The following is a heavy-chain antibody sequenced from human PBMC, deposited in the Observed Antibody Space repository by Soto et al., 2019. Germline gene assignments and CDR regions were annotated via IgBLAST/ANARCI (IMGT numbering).Heavy chain of an antibody. J-gene: IGHJ6*02. CDR1: GFSLSTTGVG. D-gene: IGHD2-21*02. CDR2: IYWDDDK. V-gene: IGHV2-5*02. CDR3: VQSRCGGDCLQSYSSHSYYGLDV. Sequence: QITLKESGPTLVKPTQTLTLTCTFSGFSLSTTGVGVGWIRQPPGKALEWLALIYWDDDKRYNPSLNSTLTIPKDTSKNQVVLAMTNMDPVDTATYYCVQSRCGGDCLQSYSSHSYYGLDVWGQGTTVTVSS.